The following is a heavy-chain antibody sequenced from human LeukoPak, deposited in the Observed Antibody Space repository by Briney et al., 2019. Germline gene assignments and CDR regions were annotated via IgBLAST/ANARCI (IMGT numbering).Heavy chain of an antibody. V-gene: IGHV4-4*07. CDR1: GGSISSYY. J-gene: IGHJ4*02. Sequence: SETLSLTCTVSGGSISSYYWSWIRQPAGKGLEWIGRIFTTGSTNYNPSLKSRVTMSVDTSKNQFSLRLLSVTAPDTAVYYCARGSNYFPSGSFDYWAREPWSPSP. CDR3: ARGSNYFPSGSFDY. CDR2: IFTTGST. D-gene: IGHD3-10*01.